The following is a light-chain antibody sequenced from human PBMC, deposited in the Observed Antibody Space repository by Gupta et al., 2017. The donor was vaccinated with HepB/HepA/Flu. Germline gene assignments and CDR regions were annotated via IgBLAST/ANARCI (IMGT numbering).Light chain of an antibody. J-gene: IGKJ2*01. CDR3: QQDGSSMYT. CDR2: GAS. Sequence: ENVLTQSPGTLSLSPGERATLSCRASQSVSSKSLTWYQQKPGQAPRLLIYGASNRATGMPDRFSGSGSGTDFTLTISRLEPEDFAVYYCQQDGSSMYTFGQGTKMEIK. CDR1: QSVSSKS. V-gene: IGKV3-20*01.